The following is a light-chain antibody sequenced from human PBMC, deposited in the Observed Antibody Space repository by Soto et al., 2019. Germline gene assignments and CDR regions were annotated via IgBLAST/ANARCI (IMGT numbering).Light chain of an antibody. J-gene: IGKJ1*01. Sequence: VLTQCPGTLSVSLGERVTVTCGASQSVTGNYLAWYQQKPGQAPRLLIYGASYRAAGIPGRFSGSGSGTDFSLTISRLEPEDFAVYCCQQYGSTPPTFGQGPKVDI. CDR1: QSVTGNY. CDR2: GAS. V-gene: IGKV3-20*01. CDR3: QQYGSTPPT.